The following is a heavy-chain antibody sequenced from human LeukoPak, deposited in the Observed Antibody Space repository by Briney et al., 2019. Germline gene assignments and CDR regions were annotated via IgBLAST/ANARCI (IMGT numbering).Heavy chain of an antibody. CDR2: ISAYNGNT. CDR1: GYTFTSYG. J-gene: IGHJ3*02. Sequence: ASVKVSCKASGYTFTSYGISWVRQAPGQGLEWMGWISAYNGNTNYAQKLQGRVTMTTDTSTSTAYMELSRLRSEDTAVYYCARVRSVSVVVAAKNAFDIWGQGTMVTVSS. CDR3: ARVRSVSVVVAAKNAFDI. V-gene: IGHV1-18*01. D-gene: IGHD2-15*01.